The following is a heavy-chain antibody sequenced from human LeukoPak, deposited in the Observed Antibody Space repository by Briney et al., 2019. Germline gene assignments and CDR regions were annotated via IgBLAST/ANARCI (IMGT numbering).Heavy chain of an antibody. CDR3: ARGSIVVAQGFDY. CDR1: GGSISSSSYY. Sequence: SETLSLTCPVSGGSISSSSYYWSWIRQPPGKGLEWIGYIYYSGSTNYNPSLKSRVTISVDTSKNQFSLKLSSVTAADTAVYYCARGSIVVAQGFDYWGQGTLVTVSS. J-gene: IGHJ4*02. V-gene: IGHV4-61*01. CDR2: IYYSGST. D-gene: IGHD3-22*01.